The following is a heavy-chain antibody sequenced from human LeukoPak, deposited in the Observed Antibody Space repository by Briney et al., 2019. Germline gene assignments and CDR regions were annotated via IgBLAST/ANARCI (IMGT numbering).Heavy chain of an antibody. V-gene: IGHV4-4*02. CDR2: IYHSGST. J-gene: IGHJ1*01. CDR1: GGSISSSNW. D-gene: IGHD2-2*01. Sequence: PSETLSLTCAVSGGSISSSNWWSWVRQPPGKGLEWIGEIYHSGSTNYNPSLKSRVTISVDTSKNQFSLKLSSVTAADTAVYYCAIVVVPAALQYFQHWGQGTLVTVSS. CDR3: AIVVVPAALQYFQH.